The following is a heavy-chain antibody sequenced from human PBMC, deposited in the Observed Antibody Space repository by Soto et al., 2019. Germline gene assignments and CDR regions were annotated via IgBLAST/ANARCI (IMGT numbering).Heavy chain of an antibody. CDR1: GGSFSGYY. D-gene: IGHD2-8*02. CDR2: INHSGST. J-gene: IGHJ4*02. V-gene: IGHV4-34*01. Sequence: QVQLQQWGAGLLKPSETLSLTCAVYGGSFSGYYWTWLRQPPGTGLEWIGEINHSGSTNYNPSLKRRVTISVDTSKNQFSLQLTSVTAADTAVYYCARDKITGLFDYWGQGTLVTVSS. CDR3: ARDKITGLFDY.